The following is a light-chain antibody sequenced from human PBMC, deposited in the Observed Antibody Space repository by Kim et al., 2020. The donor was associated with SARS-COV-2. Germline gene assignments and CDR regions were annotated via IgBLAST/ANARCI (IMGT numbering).Light chain of an antibody. CDR2: QDN. CDR3: QAWDSSTAV. CDR1: KLGDKY. J-gene: IGLJ2*01. V-gene: IGLV3-1*01. Sequence: VSPGQTASITCSGDKLGDKYVCWYQQKPGQSPVLVIYQDNKRPSGIPERFSGTNSGNTATLTISGTQAMDEADYYCQAWDSSTAVFGGGTQLTVL.